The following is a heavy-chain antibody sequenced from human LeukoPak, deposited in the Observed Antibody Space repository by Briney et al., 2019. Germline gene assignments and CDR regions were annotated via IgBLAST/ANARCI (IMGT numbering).Heavy chain of an antibody. V-gene: IGHV3-30*04. D-gene: IGHD5-24*01. CDR3: VRDKDGYNF. J-gene: IGHJ4*02. CDR2: ISYGGSNK. CDR1: GFTFSNYA. Sequence: GRSLRLSCAASGFTFSNYAMHWVRQAPGKGLEWVAVISYGGSNKDYADSVKGRFTISRDNAKNTVYLQMNSLRAEDTAVYYCVRDKDGYNFWGQGTLVSVSS.